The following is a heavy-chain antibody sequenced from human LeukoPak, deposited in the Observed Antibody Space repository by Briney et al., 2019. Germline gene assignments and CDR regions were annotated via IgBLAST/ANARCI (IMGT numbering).Heavy chain of an antibody. CDR1: GFTFSRYA. J-gene: IGHJ4*02. CDR3: VRDDWHQPDLFDY. D-gene: IGHD2-21*01. V-gene: IGHV3-30-3*01. Sequence: SGGSLRLSCVASGFTFSRYAMHWVRQAPGKGLEWVALISDDGSEKYSLDSVKGRFTISRNNSKNTLSLQMNSLRAEDTAVYYCVRDDWHQPDLFDYWGQGTLVTVSS. CDR2: ISDDGSEK.